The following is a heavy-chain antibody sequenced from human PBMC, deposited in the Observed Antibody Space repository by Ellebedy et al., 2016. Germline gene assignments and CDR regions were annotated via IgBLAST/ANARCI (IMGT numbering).Heavy chain of an antibody. D-gene: IGHD5-18*01. CDR1: GITFSSYA. J-gene: IGHJ4*02. CDR3: AKDGEDWVQLWLRYYFDY. Sequence: GGSLRLXXAASGITFSSYAMSWVRQAPGKGLEWVSAISGSGGSTYYADSVKGRFTISRDNSKNTLYLQMNSLRAEDTAVYYCAKDGEDWVQLWLRYYFDYWGQGTLVTVSS. V-gene: IGHV3-23*01. CDR2: ISGSGGST.